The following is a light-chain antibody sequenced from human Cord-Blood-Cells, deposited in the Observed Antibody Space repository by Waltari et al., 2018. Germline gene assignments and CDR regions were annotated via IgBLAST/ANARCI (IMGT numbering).Light chain of an antibody. V-gene: IGLV2-14*04. CDR1: SSDVGGYNY. CDR2: DVS. J-gene: IGLJ1*01. Sequence: PGQSITISCTGTSSDVGGYNYVSWYQQHPGKAPKLMIYDVSKRPSGVSNRFSGSKSGNTASLTISGLQAEDEADYYCSSYTSSSTSYVFGTGTKVTVL. CDR3: SSYTSSSTSYV.